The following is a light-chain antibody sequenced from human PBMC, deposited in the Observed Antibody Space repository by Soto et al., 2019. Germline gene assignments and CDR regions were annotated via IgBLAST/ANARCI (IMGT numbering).Light chain of an antibody. CDR3: QQYHSYWT. CDR1: QSISSW. CDR2: DAS. Sequence: DIQMTQSPSTVSAYVGDRVSITCRASQSISSWLAWYQQKPGKAPKLLIYDASSLESGVPQRFSGSGSGTEFTLTISSLQTDDFSTYYCQQYHSYWTFGQGTKVDIK. J-gene: IGKJ1*01. V-gene: IGKV1-5*01.